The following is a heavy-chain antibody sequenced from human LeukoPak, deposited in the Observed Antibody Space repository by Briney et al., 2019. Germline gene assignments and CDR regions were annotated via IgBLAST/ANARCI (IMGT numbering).Heavy chain of an antibody. J-gene: IGHJ6*02. CDR1: GFTFSSYG. V-gene: IGHV3-21*01. D-gene: IGHD2/OR15-2a*01. Sequence: GGSLRLSCAASGFTFSSYGMSWVRQAPGKGLEWVSAISPGVSGYTWYAESVKGRFTISRDNPKNSLYLQMDSLRAEDTAVYYCVRDVSRRIGMDVWGQGTTVTVSS. CDR2: ISPGVSGYT. CDR3: VRDVSRRIGMDV.